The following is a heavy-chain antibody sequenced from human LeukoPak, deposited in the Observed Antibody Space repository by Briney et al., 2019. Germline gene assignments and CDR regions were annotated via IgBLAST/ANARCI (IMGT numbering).Heavy chain of an antibody. CDR3: TRGLAATGFDP. V-gene: IGHV3-72*01. J-gene: IGHJ5*02. D-gene: IGHD6-13*01. CDR1: GFTFRSYA. CDR2: STSKAYSYST. Sequence: GGSLRLSCAASGFTFRSYAMHWVRQAPGKGLEWVGRSTSKAYSYSTEYAASVKGRFTISRDGSRNSVYLQMNSLKIEDTAVYYCTRGLAATGFDPWGQGTLVTVSS.